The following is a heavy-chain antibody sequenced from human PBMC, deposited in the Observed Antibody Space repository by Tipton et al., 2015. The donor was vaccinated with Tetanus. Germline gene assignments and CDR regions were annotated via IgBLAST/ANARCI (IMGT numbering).Heavy chain of an antibody. V-gene: IGHV5-51*01. J-gene: IGHJ4*02. CDR3: AKVSAPGTIATGNFDY. CDR1: GYSFSSYW. D-gene: IGHD1-1*01. Sequence: QLVQSGAEAKKPGESLKISCRGSGYSFSSYWIAWVRQVPGKGLEWMGIFFPGDSESRYSPSFQGQVTMSGDNSIRTAYLQWNSLRASDTATYYCAKVSAPGTIATGNFDYWGQGTLVTVSS. CDR2: FFPGDSES.